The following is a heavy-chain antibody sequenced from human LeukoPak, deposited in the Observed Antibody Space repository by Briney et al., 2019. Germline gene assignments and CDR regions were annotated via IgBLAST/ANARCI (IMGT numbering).Heavy chain of an antibody. CDR1: GGTFSSYA. CDR2: IIPIFGTA. CDR3: ARDHGPNSGSYYYYYMDV. D-gene: IGHD1-26*01. J-gene: IGHJ6*03. V-gene: IGHV1-69*06. Sequence: GASVKVSCKASGGTFSSYAISWVRQAPGQGLEWMGGIIPIFGTANYAQKFQGRVTITADKSTSTAYMELSSLRSEDTAVYYCARDHGPNSGSYYYYYMDVWGKGTTVTVSS.